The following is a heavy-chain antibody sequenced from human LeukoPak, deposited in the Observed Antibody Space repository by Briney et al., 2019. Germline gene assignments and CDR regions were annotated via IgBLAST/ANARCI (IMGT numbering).Heavy chain of an antibody. Sequence: SETLSLTCAVYGGSFSGYYWSWIRQPPGKGLEWIGEINHSGSTNSNPSLKSRVTISVDTSKNQFSLKLSSVTAADTAVYYCARGALGYCSSTSCYFSWFDPWGQGTLVTVSS. V-gene: IGHV4-34*01. J-gene: IGHJ5*02. CDR2: INHSGST. CDR3: ARGALGYCSSTSCYFSWFDP. D-gene: IGHD2-2*01. CDR1: GGSFSGYY.